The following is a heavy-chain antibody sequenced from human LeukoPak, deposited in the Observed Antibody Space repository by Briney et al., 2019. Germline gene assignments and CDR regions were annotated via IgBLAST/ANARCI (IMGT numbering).Heavy chain of an antibody. D-gene: IGHD4-23*01. CDR3: ARDLGLYDYGGNIDY. CDR1: GFTFSTYS. V-gene: IGHV3-48*04. CDR2: ISSSSRTM. J-gene: IGHJ4*02. Sequence: GGSLRLSCAASGFTFSTYSMNWVRQAPGKGLEWISHISSSSRTMYYADSVKGRFTISRDNAKKSLYLQMNSLRAEDTAVYYCARDLGLYDYGGNIDYWGQGTLVTVSS.